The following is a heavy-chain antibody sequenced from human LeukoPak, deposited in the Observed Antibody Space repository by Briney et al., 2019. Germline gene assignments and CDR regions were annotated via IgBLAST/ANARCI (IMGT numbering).Heavy chain of an antibody. Sequence: GGSLRLSCAAPGFTFSSFDMHWVRQPTGQGLEWVSTIGTASDTYYPGSVEGRFILSRDNAKNSLYLQMNSLTAGDTAVYYCARGPPRGKYYYMDVWGKGTTVTVSS. V-gene: IGHV3-13*01. J-gene: IGHJ6*03. CDR1: GFTFSSFD. D-gene: IGHD1-1*01. CDR3: ARGPPRGKYYYMDV. CDR2: IGTASDT.